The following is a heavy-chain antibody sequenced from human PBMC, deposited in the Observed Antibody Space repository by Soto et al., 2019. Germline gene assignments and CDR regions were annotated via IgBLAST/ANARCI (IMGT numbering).Heavy chain of an antibody. J-gene: IGHJ3*02. Sequence: GGSLRLSCAASGFTFDEYAMHWVRQAPGKGLEWVSSITWSSVNICYADSVKGRFTISRDNAKNSLYLQMNSLRDEDTAVYYCAVGATSGRRAFDICGQWTMVTVSS. CDR1: GFTFDEYA. CDR2: ITWSSVNI. V-gene: IGHV3-9*01. CDR3: AVGATSGRRAFDI. D-gene: IGHD5-12*01.